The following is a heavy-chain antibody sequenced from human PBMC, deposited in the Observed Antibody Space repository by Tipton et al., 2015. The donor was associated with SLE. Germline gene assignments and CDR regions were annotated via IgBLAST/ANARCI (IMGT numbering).Heavy chain of an antibody. CDR2: ISRSSSYI. V-gene: IGHV3-21*03. Sequence: SLRLSCAASGFTFSSYSMNWVRQAPGKGLEWVSSISRSSSYIYYADSVKGRSTISRDNAKNSLYLQMNSLRAEDTAVYYCARDLPDAFDIWGQGTMVTVSS. J-gene: IGHJ3*02. CDR3: ARDLPDAFDI. CDR1: GFTFSSYS.